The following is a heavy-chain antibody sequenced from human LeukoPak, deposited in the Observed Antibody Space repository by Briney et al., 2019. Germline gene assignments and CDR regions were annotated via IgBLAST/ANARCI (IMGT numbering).Heavy chain of an antibody. CDR1: GYSISSGYY. CDR3: ASTIH. J-gene: IGHJ4*02. V-gene: IGHV4-38-2*02. Sequence: SETLSLTCTVSGYSISSGYYWGWIRQPPGKGLEWIGSIYRSGSTYYNPSPKSRVTISVDTSKNQFSLKLSSVTAADTAVYYCASTIHWGQGTLVTVSS. CDR2: IYRSGST. D-gene: IGHD5-24*01.